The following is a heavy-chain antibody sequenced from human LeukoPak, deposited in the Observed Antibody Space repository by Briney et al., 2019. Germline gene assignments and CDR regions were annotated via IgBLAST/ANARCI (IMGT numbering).Heavy chain of an antibody. CDR1: GFTFSSYW. J-gene: IGHJ4*02. CDR3: ARGANNWNYRSYFDY. D-gene: IGHD1-7*01. CDR2: ISYDGSNK. V-gene: IGHV3-30*03. Sequence: GGSLRLSCAASGFTFSSYWMSWVRQAPGKGLEWVAVISYDGSNKYYADSVKGRFTISRDNSKNTLYLQMNSLRAEDTAVYYCARGANNWNYRSYFDYWGQGTLVTVSS.